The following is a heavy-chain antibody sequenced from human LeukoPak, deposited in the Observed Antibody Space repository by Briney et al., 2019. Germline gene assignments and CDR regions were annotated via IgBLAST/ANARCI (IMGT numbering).Heavy chain of an antibody. D-gene: IGHD6-19*01. CDR3: ARVELLGSSGWPFDY. CDR1: GGSISSYY. V-gene: IGHV4-59*01. J-gene: IGHJ4*02. CDR2: IYYSGST. Sequence: PSETLSLTCTVSGGSISSYYWSWIRQPPGKGLEWIGNIYYSGSTTYIPSLKSRVTISVDTSKNQFSLKLSSVTAADTAVYYCARVELLGSSGWPFDYWGQGTLVTVSS.